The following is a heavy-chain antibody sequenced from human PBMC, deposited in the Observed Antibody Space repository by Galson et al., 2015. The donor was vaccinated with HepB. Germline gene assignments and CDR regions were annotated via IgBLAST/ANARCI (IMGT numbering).Heavy chain of an antibody. CDR1: GDTFSSYG. D-gene: IGHD5-18*01. Sequence: SVKVSCKASGDTFSSYGIGWVRQAPGQGLEWMGGIIPILDTANYAQKFQDRVTITADDSTTTVYLELSSLKSEDTAVYFCAREDVDSAMIYMSYFDYWGQGTLVTVSS. CDR3: AREDVDSAMIYMSYFDY. V-gene: IGHV1-69*13. J-gene: IGHJ4*02. CDR2: IIPILDTA.